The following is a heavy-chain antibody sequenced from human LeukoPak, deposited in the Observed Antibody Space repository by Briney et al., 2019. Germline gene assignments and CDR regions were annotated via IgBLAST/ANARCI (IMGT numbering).Heavy chain of an antibody. CDR1: GYTFTGYY. J-gene: IGHJ4*02. Sequence: GASVKVSCKTSGYTFTGYYIHWVRQAPGQGLEWMGWITAYNDNTYYAQKLQGRVTMTTDTSTSTAYMELRSLRSDDTAVYYCARDLRRGSSSWYVSGGDYWGQGTLVTVSS. CDR3: ARDLRRGSSSWYVSGGDY. D-gene: IGHD6-13*01. CDR2: ITAYNDNT. V-gene: IGHV1-18*04.